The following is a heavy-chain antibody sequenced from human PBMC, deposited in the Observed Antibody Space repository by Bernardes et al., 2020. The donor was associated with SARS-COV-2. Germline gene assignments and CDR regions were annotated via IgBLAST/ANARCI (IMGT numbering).Heavy chain of an antibody. V-gene: IGHV1-18*04. CDR1: GYTFTSYG. D-gene: IGHD6-19*01. CDR3: ATGGLGDY. J-gene: IGHJ4*02. CDR2: ISPYNGET. Sequence: ASVKVSCKTSGYTFTSYGVSWVRQAPGQGLEWMGWISPYNGETHYAHTLQGRVTMTTDTSTSTAYMELRGLKSNDTAMYYCATGGLGDYWGQGTLVTVSS.